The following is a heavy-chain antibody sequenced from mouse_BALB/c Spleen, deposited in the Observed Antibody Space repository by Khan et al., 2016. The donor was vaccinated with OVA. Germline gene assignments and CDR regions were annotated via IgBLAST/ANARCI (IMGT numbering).Heavy chain of an antibody. V-gene: IGHV1S81*02. D-gene: IGHD1-1*02. Sequence: QVQLKQSGAELVKPGASVKLSCKASGYTFTIYYIYWVKQRPGQGLEWIGGINPSNGGTYFNEKFESKATLTVDKSSSTAFMQVSSLTSEDSAVYYCTRSGWAAFAYWGQGTLVTVSA. CDR3: TRSGWAAFAY. J-gene: IGHJ3*01. CDR1: GYTFTIYY. CDR2: INPSNGGT.